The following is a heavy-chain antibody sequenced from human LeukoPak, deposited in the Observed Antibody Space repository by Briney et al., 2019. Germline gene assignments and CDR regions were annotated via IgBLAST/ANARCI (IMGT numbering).Heavy chain of an antibody. CDR1: GYTFTSYG. J-gene: IGHJ6*03. CDR3: ARVVPSNFWRGPSTYYYYYMDV. V-gene: IGHV1-18*01. CDR2: ISAYNGNT. D-gene: IGHD3-3*01. Sequence: ASVKVSCKASGYTFTSYGISWVRQAPGQGLEWMGWISAYNGNTNYAQKLQGRVTMTTDTSTSTAYMELRSLRSDDTAVYYCARVVPSNFWRGPSTYYYYYMDVWGKGTTVTVYS.